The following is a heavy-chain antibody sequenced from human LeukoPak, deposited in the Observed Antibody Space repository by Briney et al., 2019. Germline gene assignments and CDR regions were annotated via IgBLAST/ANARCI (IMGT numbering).Heavy chain of an antibody. Sequence: GGSLRLSCAASGFTVSSNYMSWVRQAPGKGLEWVSDIYSGGSTYYADSVKGRFTISRDNSKNTLYLQMNSLRAEDTAVYYCAGELAVAGTLDYWGQGTLVTVSS. J-gene: IGHJ4*02. CDR1: GFTVSSNY. CDR3: AGELAVAGTLDY. D-gene: IGHD6-19*01. V-gene: IGHV3-53*01. CDR2: IYSGGST.